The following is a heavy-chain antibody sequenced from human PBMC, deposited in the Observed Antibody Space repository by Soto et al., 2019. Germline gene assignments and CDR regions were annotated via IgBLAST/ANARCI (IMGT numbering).Heavy chain of an antibody. J-gene: IGHJ4*02. D-gene: IGHD3-16*01. CDR3: AKRRGGGFFDY. V-gene: IGHV3-23*04. Sequence: VQLVQSGAEVKKPGSSVKVSCKASGGTFSSYAISWVRQAPAKGLEWVSAIGGRDATTYYADSVKGRFTISRDNSKNTLYLRMNSLRDDDTAVYCCAKRRGGGFFDYWGQGTLVTVSS. CDR1: GGTFSSYA. CDR2: IGGRDATT.